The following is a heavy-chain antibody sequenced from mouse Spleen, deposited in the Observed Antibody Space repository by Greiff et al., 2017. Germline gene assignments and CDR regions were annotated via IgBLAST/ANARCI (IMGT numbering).Heavy chain of an antibody. V-gene: IGHV5-6*01. CDR2: FISCGSST. D-gene: IGHD3-3*01. CDR3: ARHGPGTGDYFGY. CDR1: GFTFSSYG. Sequence: EVKLVESGGDLVKPGGSLKLSCAASGFTFSSYGMSWVRRPPAKRLEWVATFISCGSSTYYPDCLKGRFTISRDNAKNTLYLQMSSLKSEDTAMYYCARHGPGTGDYFGYWGQGTTLTVSS. J-gene: IGHJ2*01.